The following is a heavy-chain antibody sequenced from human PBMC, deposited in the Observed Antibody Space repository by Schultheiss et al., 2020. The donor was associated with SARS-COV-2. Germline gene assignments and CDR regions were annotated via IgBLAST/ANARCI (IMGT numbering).Heavy chain of an antibody. CDR2: INHSGST. D-gene: IGHD3-10*01. CDR3: ARASRRRFTMVRGDYFDY. Sequence: SETLSLTCAVYGGSFSGYYWSWIRQPPGKGLEWIGEINHSGSTNYNPSLKSRVTISVDTSKNQFSLKLSSVTAADTAVYYCARASRRRFTMVRGDYFDYWGQGTLVTSPQ. V-gene: IGHV4-34*01. CDR1: GGSFSGYY. J-gene: IGHJ4*02.